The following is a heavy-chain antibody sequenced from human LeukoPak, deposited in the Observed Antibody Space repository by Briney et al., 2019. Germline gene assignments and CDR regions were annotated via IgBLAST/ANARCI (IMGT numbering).Heavy chain of an antibody. CDR2: IYYSKNT. CDR3: ESPRGFSYGYFDY. V-gene: IGHV4-39*01. Sequence: SETLSFTSTVSGGSISSSSAYWGWIRQPPGKGLEWIGSIYYSKNTYYNPSLKSRATIYADTSKNQISLTLGSVSATDTAVYYCESPRGFSYGYFDYWGQGTLVTVSS. CDR1: GGSISSSSAY. J-gene: IGHJ4*02. D-gene: IGHD5-18*01.